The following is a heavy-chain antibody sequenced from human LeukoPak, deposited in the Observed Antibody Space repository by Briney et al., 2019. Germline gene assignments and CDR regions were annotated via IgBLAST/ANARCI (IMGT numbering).Heavy chain of an antibody. Sequence: GGSLRLSCAASGFTFSSYAMSWVRQAPGKGLEWVSAICGSGGSTYYADSVKGRFTISRDNSKNTLHLQMNSLTAEDTAVYYCAEGQYFGLVVTAIDYWGQGTLVTVSS. D-gene: IGHD2-21*02. J-gene: IGHJ4*02. CDR1: GFTFSSYA. V-gene: IGHV3-23*01. CDR2: ICGSGGST. CDR3: AEGQYFGLVVTAIDY.